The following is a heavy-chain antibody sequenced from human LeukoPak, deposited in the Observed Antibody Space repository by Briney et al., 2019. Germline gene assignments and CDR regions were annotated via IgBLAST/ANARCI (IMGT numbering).Heavy chain of an antibody. CDR3: AKLSPRSG. D-gene: IGHD2/OR15-2a*01. J-gene: IGHJ4*02. Sequence: GSLRLSCAATGFGFRYHWMSWVRHVAGKGLEWIGEINHSGVTHYNPSLKSRVTMSADPSKIQFSLNLTSLTAADSAVYYCAKLSPRSGWGQGTLVTVSS. CDR1: GFGFRYHW. CDR2: INHSGVT. V-gene: IGHV4-34*01.